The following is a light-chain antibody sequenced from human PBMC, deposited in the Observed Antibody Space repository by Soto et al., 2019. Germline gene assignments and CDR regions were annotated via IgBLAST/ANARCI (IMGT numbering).Light chain of an antibody. V-gene: IGLV2-14*01. J-gene: IGLJ3*02. CDR3: SSYTSSRV. Sequence: QSALTQPVSVSGSPGQSITISCTGTSSDVGGYNYVSWYQQHPGKAPKLMIYEVSNRPSGVSNRFSGSKSGNTASLTISGLQAEDEADYYCSSYTSSRVFGGGTKLTVL. CDR2: EVS. CDR1: SSDVGGYNY.